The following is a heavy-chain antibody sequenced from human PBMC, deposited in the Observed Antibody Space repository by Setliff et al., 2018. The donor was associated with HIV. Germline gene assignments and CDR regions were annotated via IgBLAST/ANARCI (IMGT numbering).Heavy chain of an antibody. CDR1: GYSFSIYW. CDR2: IYPGDSDT. CDR3: ARQRDYDILTGRNDAFDI. Sequence: PGESLKISCKGSGYSFSIYWIGWVRQMPGKGLEWMGIIYPGDSDTRYSPSFQGQVTISADKSISTAYLQWSSLKASDTAMYYCARQRDYDILTGRNDAFDIWGQGTMVTVSS. D-gene: IGHD3-9*01. J-gene: IGHJ3*02. V-gene: IGHV5-51*01.